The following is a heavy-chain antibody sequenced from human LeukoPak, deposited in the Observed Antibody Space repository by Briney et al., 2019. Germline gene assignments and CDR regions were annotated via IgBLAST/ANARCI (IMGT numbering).Heavy chain of an antibody. CDR1: GFTFSSYS. J-gene: IGHJ4*02. Sequence: GGSLRLSCAASGFTFSSYSMNWVRQAPGKGLEWVSSISSSSSYIYYADSVKGRFTISRDNAKNSLYLQMNSLRAEDKAVYYCARETLWFGELLKDVWDQGTLVTVSS. D-gene: IGHD3-10*01. V-gene: IGHV3-21*01. CDR3: ARETLWFGELLKDV. CDR2: ISSSSSYI.